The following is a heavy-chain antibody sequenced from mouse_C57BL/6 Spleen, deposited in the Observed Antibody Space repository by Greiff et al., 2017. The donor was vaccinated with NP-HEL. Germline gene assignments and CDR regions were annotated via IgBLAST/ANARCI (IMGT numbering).Heavy chain of an antibody. D-gene: IGHD1-1*01. J-gene: IGHJ2*01. CDR3: ASGVYGSSLYYFDY. CDR2: IDPSDSYT. Sequence: QVQLKQPGAELVMPGASVKLSCKASGYTFTSYWMHWVKQRPGQGLEWIGEIDPSDSYTNYNQKFKGKSTLTVDKSSSTAYMQLSSLPSEYSSVDYCASGVYGSSLYYFDYWGQGTTLTVSS. CDR1: GYTFTSYW. V-gene: IGHV1-69*01.